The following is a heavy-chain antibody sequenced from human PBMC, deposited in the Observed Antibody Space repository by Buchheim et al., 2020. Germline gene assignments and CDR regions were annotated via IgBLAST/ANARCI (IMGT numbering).Heavy chain of an antibody. CDR1: GGSISSSSYY. CDR3: ARHAANYDFWSGSQQYNWFDP. CDR2: IYYSGST. J-gene: IGHJ5*02. D-gene: IGHD3-3*01. V-gene: IGHV4-39*01. Sequence: QLQLQESGPGLVKPSETLSLTCTVSGGSISSSSYYWGWIRQPPGKGLEWIGSIYYSGSTYYNPSLKSRVTISVDTSKNQFSLKLSSVTAADTAVYYWARHAANYDFWSGSQQYNWFDPWGQGTL.